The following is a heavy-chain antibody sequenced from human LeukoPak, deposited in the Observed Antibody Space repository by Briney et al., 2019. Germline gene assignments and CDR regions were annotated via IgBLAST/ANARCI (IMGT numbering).Heavy chain of an antibody. CDR2: ISGSGGST. Sequence: PGGSLRLSCAASGFTFSSYAMSWVRQAPGKGLEWVSAISGSGGSTYYADSVKGRFTISRDNSKNTLYLQMSSLRAEDTAVYYCQIPSTAAPFDYWGQGTLVTVSS. CDR1: GFTFSSYA. D-gene: IGHD2-2*01. CDR3: QIPSTAAPFDY. V-gene: IGHV3-23*01. J-gene: IGHJ4*02.